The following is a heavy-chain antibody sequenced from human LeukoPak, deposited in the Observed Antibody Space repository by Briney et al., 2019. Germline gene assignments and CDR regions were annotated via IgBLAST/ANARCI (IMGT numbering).Heavy chain of an antibody. CDR3: ARDIGVTTGITAA. D-gene: IGHD6-13*01. Sequence: GGSLRLFCAASGFTFSRYAMSWVRQAPGEGLEWVSSISSSNNYIYYAGSVKGRFTISRDNAKNSLYLQMNSLRAEDTAVYYCARDIGVTTGITAAWGQGTLVTVSS. CDR2: ISSSNNYI. V-gene: IGHV3-21*01. J-gene: IGHJ4*02. CDR1: GFTFSRYA.